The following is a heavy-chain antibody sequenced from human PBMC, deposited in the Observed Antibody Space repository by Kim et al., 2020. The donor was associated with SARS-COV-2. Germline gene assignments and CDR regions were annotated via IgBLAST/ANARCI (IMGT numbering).Heavy chain of an antibody. D-gene: IGHD6-19*01. V-gene: IGHV4-39*07. Sequence: STYYNPALKRRVTISVDTSKNQFSRKLSSVTAADTAVYYCARSGWPRDYWGQGTLVTVSS. CDR2: ST. J-gene: IGHJ4*02. CDR3: ARSGWPRDY.